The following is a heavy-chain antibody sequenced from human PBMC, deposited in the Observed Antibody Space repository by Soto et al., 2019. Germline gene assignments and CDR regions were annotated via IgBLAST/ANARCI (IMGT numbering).Heavy chain of an antibody. Sequence: SETLSVTCTVIVDSISIRTYDWGWIRQPPGKGLEWIGSIYYSGSTYNNPSLRSRVSMSIDTSKDQFSLKLKSVTAADTALYFCARQRTSVVTQAYFDVWAQGSLVTSPQ. J-gene: IGHJ4*02. V-gene: IGHV4-39*01. CDR3: ARQRTSVVTQAYFDV. CDR2: IYYSGST. D-gene: IGHD2-21*02. CDR1: VDSISIRTYD.